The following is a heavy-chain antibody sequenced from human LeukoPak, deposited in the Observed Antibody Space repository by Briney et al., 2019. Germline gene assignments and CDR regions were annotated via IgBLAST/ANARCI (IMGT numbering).Heavy chain of an antibody. CDR1: GGSISSSSYY. CDR2: IYYSGST. V-gene: IGHV4-39*01. Sequence: PSETLSLTCTVSGGSISSSSYYWGWIRQPPGKGLEWIGSIYYSGSTYYNPSLKSRATISVDTSKNQFSLKLSSVTAADTAVYYCARRRRGRDGYNLAFIGYYFDYWGQGTLVTVSS. CDR3: ARRRRGRDGYNLAFIGYYFDY. D-gene: IGHD5-24*01. J-gene: IGHJ4*02.